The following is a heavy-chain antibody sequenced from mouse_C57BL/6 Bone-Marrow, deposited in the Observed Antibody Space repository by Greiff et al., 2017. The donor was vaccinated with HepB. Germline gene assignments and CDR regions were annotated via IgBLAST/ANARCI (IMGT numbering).Heavy chain of an antibody. Sequence: QVQLQQSGAELVMPGASVKLSCKASGYTFTSYWMHWVKQRPGQGLEWIGEIDPSDSYTNYNQKFKGKSTLTVDKSSSTAYMQLSSLTSEDSAVYYCAREWRNWYFDVWGTGTTVTVSS. CDR2: IDPSDSYT. V-gene: IGHV1-69*01. CDR3: AREWRNWYFDV. CDR1: GYTFTSYW. J-gene: IGHJ1*03.